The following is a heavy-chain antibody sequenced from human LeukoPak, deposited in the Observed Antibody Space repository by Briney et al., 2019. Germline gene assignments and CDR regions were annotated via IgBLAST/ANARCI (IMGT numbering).Heavy chain of an antibody. Sequence: PSETLSLTCTVSGGSINNYYWSWIRQPPGKGLEWIGYIYYSGTTNYNPFLKSRVSISVDTSKNQFSLKLSSVTAADTAVYYCARHWYYYGSGSFWGMDVWGQGTTVTVSS. CDR1: GGSINNYY. CDR3: ARHWYYYGSGSFWGMDV. D-gene: IGHD3-10*01. J-gene: IGHJ6*02. V-gene: IGHV4-59*01. CDR2: IYYSGTT.